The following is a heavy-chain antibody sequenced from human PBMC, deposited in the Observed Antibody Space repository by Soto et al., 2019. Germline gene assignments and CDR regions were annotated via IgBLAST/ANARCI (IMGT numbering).Heavy chain of an antibody. V-gene: IGHV4-31*03. CDR3: ARVPSGLVTPPWFDP. CDR2: IYYSGST. J-gene: IGHJ5*02. D-gene: IGHD3-9*01. Sequence: SETLSLTCTVSGFSISSGGYYWIWIRQHPGKGLEWIGYIYYSGSTYYNPSLKSRVTISVDTSKNQFSLKLSSVTAADTAVYYCARVPSGLVTPPWFDPWGQGTLVTVSS. CDR1: GFSISSGGYY.